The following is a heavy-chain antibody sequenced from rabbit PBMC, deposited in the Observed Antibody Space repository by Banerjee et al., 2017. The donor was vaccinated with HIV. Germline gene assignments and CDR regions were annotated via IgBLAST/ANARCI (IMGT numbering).Heavy chain of an antibody. V-gene: IGHV1S40*01. J-gene: IGHJ2*01. Sequence: QSLEEYGGDLVQPEGSLTLTCTASGFSFSSGAHTCWVRQAPGKGLEWIACIYGGSSGSTYYASWVNGRFTLSKTSSTTVTLQMTSLTAADTATYFCARAYAAYGGYGYGAFDPWGQGTLVTVS. CDR1: GFSFSSGAH. CDR3: ARAYAAYGGYGYGAFDP. CDR2: IYGGSSGST. D-gene: IGHD6-1*01.